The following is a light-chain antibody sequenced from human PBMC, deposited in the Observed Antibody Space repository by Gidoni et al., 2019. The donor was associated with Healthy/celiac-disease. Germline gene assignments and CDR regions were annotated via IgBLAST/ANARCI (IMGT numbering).Light chain of an antibody. V-gene: IGLV2-23*01. CDR3: CSYAGSYVV. CDR2: EGS. CDR1: SSDVGSDNL. J-gene: IGLJ2*01. Sequence: QSALTPPAPESGSPGQSITISCPGTSSDVGSDNLVSWYQQHPGKAPKLMIYEGSKRPSGVSNRCSGSKSGNTASLTIAGLQAEDEADYYCCSYAGSYVVFGGGTKLTVL.